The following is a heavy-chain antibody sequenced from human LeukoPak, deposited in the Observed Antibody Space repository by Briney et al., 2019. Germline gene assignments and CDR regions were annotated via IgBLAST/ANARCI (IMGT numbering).Heavy chain of an antibody. D-gene: IGHD6-19*01. CDR1: GYTSTGYY. CDR3: ARDRPGWYFPLSY. V-gene: IGHV1-2*02. CDR2: INPNSGGT. Sequence: ASVKVSCKASGYTSTGYYMHSVRQAPEQGLWWMGWINPNSGGTNYAQKFQGRVTMTRDTSISTAYMELSRLRSDDTAVYYCARDRPGWYFPLSYWGQGTLVTVSS. J-gene: IGHJ4*02.